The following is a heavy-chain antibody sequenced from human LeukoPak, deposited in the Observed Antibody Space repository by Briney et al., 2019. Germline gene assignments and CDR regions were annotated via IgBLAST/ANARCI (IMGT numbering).Heavy chain of an antibody. CDR3: ARALGYSSSWSPDY. Sequence: GGSLRLSCAASGFTLSSYGMPWVRQAPGKGLEWVAVIWYDGSNKYYADSVKGRFTISRDNSKNTLYLQMNSLRAEDTAVYYCARALGYSSSWSPDYWGQGTLVTVSS. D-gene: IGHD6-13*01. J-gene: IGHJ4*02. CDR1: GFTLSSYG. CDR2: IWYDGSNK. V-gene: IGHV3-33*01.